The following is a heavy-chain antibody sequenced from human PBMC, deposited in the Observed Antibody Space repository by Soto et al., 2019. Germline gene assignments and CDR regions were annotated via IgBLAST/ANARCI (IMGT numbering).Heavy chain of an antibody. CDR1: RFTFSSYA. J-gene: IGHJ4*02. CDR2: ISGSGGST. CDR3: AKVATYIAARLCHFDY. D-gene: IGHD6-6*01. Sequence: LRLSCAASRFTFSSYAMSWVRQAPGKGLEWVSAISGSGGSTYYADSVKGRFTISRDNSKNTLYLQMNSLRAEDTAVYYCAKVATYIAARLCHFDYWGQGTLVTVSS. V-gene: IGHV3-23*01.